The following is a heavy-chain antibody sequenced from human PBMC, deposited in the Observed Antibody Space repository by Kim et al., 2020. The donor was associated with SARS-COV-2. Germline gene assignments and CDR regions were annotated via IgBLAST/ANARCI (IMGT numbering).Heavy chain of an antibody. V-gene: IGHV4-34*01. J-gene: IGHJ5*02. CDR2: INHSGST. CDR3: ARGLENQQPRNCFDP. Sequence: SETLSLTCAVYGGSFSGYYWSWIRQPPGKALEWIGEINHSGSTNYNPSLKSRVTISVDTSKNQFSLKLSSVTAADTAVYYCARGLENQQPRNCFDPWGQGTLGTVSS. D-gene: IGHD6-13*01. CDR1: GGSFSGYY.